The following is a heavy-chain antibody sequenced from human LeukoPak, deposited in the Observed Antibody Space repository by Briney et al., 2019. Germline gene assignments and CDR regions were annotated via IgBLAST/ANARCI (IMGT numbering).Heavy chain of an antibody. J-gene: IGHJ4*02. CDR1: GFTFSSYS. CDR2: ISSSSSYI. D-gene: IGHD4-17*01. CDR3: AREFDYGDYELGY. Sequence: GGSLRLSCAASGFTFSSYSMNWVRQAPGKGLEWVSSISSSSSYIYYADSVKGRFTISRDNAKNSLYLQMNSLRAEDTAVYYCAREFDYGDYELGYWGQGTLVTVSS. V-gene: IGHV3-21*01.